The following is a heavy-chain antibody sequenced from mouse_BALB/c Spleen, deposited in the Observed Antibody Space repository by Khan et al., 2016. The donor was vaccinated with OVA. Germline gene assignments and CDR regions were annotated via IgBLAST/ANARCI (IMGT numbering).Heavy chain of an antibody. CDR1: GYTFTHYG. J-gene: IGHJ4*01. CDR2: INTYTGEP. CDR3: ARPPYFSYTLDH. D-gene: IGHD2-10*01. Sequence: QIQLVQSGPELKKPGETVKISCKASGYTFTHYGMNWVKQSPGKALKWMGWINTYTGEPTYADDFKGRFAFSLETSASTAYLQISNLKNEDTATYFCARPPYFSYTLDHWGQGTSVTVSS. V-gene: IGHV9-3-1*01.